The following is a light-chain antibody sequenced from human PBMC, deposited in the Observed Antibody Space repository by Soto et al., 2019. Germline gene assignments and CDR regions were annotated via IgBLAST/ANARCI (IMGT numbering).Light chain of an antibody. Sequence: SASASLGTSVKLTCTLSSGRSIYAIAWHQQQPEKGPRYLMKLNSDGSHNKGDGIPDRFSGSSSGAERYLTISSLQSEDEADYYCQTWGTGTVVFGGGTKVTVL. CDR2: LNSDGSH. V-gene: IGLV4-69*01. CDR1: SGRSIYA. CDR3: QTWGTGTVV. J-gene: IGLJ2*01.